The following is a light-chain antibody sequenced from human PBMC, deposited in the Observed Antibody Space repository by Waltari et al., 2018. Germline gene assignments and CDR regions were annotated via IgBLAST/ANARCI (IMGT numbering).Light chain of an antibody. Sequence: SYELTQPPSVSVSPGQTARITCSGDNLTKKYAYWYQQKSGQAPVLVIYEDSKRPSGIPEGFSGSSSGTMATLTISGAQVEDEADYYCYSTDSSGNHGIGGGTKLTVL. CDR1: NLTKKY. CDR3: YSTDSSGNHG. CDR2: EDS. J-gene: IGLJ2*01. V-gene: IGLV3-10*01.